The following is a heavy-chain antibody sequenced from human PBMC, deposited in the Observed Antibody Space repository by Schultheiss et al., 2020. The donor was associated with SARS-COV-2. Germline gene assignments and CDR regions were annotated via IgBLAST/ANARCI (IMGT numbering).Heavy chain of an antibody. J-gene: IGHJ4*02. CDR3: ARTPRITIFGVVSMFDY. D-gene: IGHD3-3*01. CDR1: DDSVSSGSYY. Sequence: SETLSLTCTVSDDSVSSGSYYWSWIRQPPGKGLEWIGYIYYSGSTNYNPSLKSRVTISVDTSKNQFSLKLSSVTAADTAVYYCARTPRITIFGVVSMFDYWGQGTLVTVSS. V-gene: IGHV4-61*01. CDR2: IYYSGST.